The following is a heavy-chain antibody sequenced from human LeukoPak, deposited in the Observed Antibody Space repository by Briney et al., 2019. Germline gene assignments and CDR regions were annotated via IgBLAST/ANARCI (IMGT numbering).Heavy chain of an antibody. CDR1: GGSISSGDYY. Sequence: SETLCLTCTVSGGSISSGDYYWSCIRQPPGKDLDSIGYIYYSGSTYYSPSLKSRVTISVDTSKNQFSLKLSSVTAAVTAVYYCARDGGYYDILTGYYPGQYWGQGTLVTVSS. J-gene: IGHJ4*02. V-gene: IGHV4-30-4*01. CDR2: IYYSGST. CDR3: ARDGGYYDILTGYYPGQY. D-gene: IGHD3-9*01.